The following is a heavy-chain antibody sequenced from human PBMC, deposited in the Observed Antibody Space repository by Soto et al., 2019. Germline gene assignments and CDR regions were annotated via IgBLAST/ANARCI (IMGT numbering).Heavy chain of an antibody. Sequence: GGSLRLSCAASGFRFSEYYMSWIRQAPGKGLEWVSYISSLDTKYYADSVKGRFTISRDNAKNSVYLQMDSLRAEDTAIYYCAREGGHLDYWGQGTLVTVSS. J-gene: IGHJ4*02. CDR3: AREGGHLDY. V-gene: IGHV3-11*01. D-gene: IGHD1-26*01. CDR2: ISSLDTK. CDR1: GFRFSEYY.